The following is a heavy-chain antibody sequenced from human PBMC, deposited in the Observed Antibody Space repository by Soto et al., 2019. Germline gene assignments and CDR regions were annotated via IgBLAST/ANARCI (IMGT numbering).Heavy chain of an antibody. V-gene: IGHV3-33*01. CDR3: ARPSTVTTFGYFDY. CDR1: GFTFSSYG. CDR2: IWYDGSNK. D-gene: IGHD4-4*01. J-gene: IGHJ4*02. Sequence: QVQLVESGGGVVQPGRSLRLSCAASGFTFSSYGMHWVRQAPGKGLEWVAVIWYDGSNKYYADSVKGRFTISRDNSKNTLYLQMNSLRAEDTAGYYCARPSTVTTFGYFDYWGQGTLVTVSS.